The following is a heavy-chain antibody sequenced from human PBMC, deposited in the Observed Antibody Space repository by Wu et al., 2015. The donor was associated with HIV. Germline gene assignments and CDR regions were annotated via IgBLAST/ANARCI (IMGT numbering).Heavy chain of an antibody. CDR2: INPNSGGT. Sequence: QVQLVQSGAEVKKPGASVKVSCKTSGYILTGSYIHWMRQAPGQGLEWMGWINPNSGGTNYAQNFQGRITMTWDTSIRTAYMDLSRLTSDDTAVYFCARAVGWGHYYNGEGKYYFDYWARERVVTVSS. D-gene: IGHD3-10*01. CDR3: ARAVGWGHYYNGEGKYYFD. J-gene: IGHJ4*02. CDR1: GYILTGSY. V-gene: IGHV1-2*02.